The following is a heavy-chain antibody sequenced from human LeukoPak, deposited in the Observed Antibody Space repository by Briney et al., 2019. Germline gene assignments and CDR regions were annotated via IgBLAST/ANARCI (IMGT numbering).Heavy chain of an antibody. Sequence: PGGSLRLSCSASGFTFSTYAMHWVRQAPGKGREYVSVISSNGGTTYYADSVKGRFTISRDNSKNTLYLQMSSLRAEDTAVYYCVKERPIAAAALDPWGQGTLVTVSS. CDR3: VKERPIAAAALDP. V-gene: IGHV3-64D*09. CDR1: GFTFSTYA. D-gene: IGHD6-13*01. CDR2: ISSNGGTT. J-gene: IGHJ5*02.